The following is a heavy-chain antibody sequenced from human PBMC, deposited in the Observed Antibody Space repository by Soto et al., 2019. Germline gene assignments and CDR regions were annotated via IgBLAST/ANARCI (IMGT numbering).Heavy chain of an antibody. CDR1: GFIFTTSD. J-gene: IGHJ4*02. CDR3: AKGGGGDHGY. CDR2: ITITGDTT. Sequence: EVQLVESEGGLVQPGGSLRLSCEASGFIFTTSDMSWVRQAPGKGLEWISSITITGDTTHYADSVKGRFTISRDNSRNRVFLQMNSLGVGDKAGFYWAKGGGGDHGYWGQGTLVAVSS. D-gene: IGHD2-21*02. V-gene: IGHV3-23*04.